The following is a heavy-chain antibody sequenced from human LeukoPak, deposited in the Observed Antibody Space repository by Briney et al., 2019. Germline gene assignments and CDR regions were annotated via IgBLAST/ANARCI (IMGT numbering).Heavy chain of an antibody. CDR1: EFTFDDYA. D-gene: IGHD3-22*01. CDR2: ISWNSGSI. Sequence: GGSLRLSCAASEFTFDDYAMHWVRQAPGKGLEWVSGISWNSGSIGYADSVKGRFTISRDNAKNSLYLQMNSLRAEDTALYYCAKDWGYYDSSGYYDYWGQGTLVTVSS. V-gene: IGHV3-9*01. CDR3: AKDWGYYDSSGYYDY. J-gene: IGHJ4*02.